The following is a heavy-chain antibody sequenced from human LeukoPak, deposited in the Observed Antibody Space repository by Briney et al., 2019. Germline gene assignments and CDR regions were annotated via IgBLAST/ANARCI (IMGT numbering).Heavy chain of an antibody. CDR1: GGSISSSSYY. Sequence: SETLSLTCTVSGGSISSSSYYWGWIRQPPGKGLEWIGGIYYSGSTYYNPSLKSRVTISVDTSKNQFSLKLSSVTAADTAVYYCATLKGYCSGGSCYYFDYWGQGTLVTVSS. V-gene: IGHV4-39*01. CDR2: IYYSGST. D-gene: IGHD2-15*01. CDR3: ATLKGYCSGGSCYYFDY. J-gene: IGHJ4*02.